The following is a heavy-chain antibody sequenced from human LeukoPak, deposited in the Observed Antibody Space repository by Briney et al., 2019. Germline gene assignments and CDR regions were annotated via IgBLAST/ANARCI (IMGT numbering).Heavy chain of an antibody. CDR3: AGGGIVVVPYYYYYGMDV. CDR2: IYYSGST. CDR1: GGSISSGGYY. J-gene: IGHJ6*02. D-gene: IGHD2-2*01. V-gene: IGHV4-30-4*01. Sequence: ASETLSLTCTVSGGSISSGGYYWSWIRQPPGKGLEWIGYIYYSGSTYYNPSLESRVTISVDTSKNQFSLKLSSVTAADTAVYYCAGGGIVVVPYYYYYGMDVWGQGTTVTVSS.